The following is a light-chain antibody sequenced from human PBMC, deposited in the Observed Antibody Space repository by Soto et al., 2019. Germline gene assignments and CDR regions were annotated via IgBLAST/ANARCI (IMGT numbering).Light chain of an antibody. CDR2: DAS. Sequence: EIVLTQSPATLSLSPGERATLSCRASQSVSSYLAWYQQKPGQAPRLLIYDASNRATGIPARFSGSGSGTDFTLTISSLEPEDFAVYYCQQRSNWPLRYTFGQGTKLGIK. CDR1: QSVSSY. J-gene: IGKJ2*01. CDR3: QQRSNWPLRYT. V-gene: IGKV3-11*01.